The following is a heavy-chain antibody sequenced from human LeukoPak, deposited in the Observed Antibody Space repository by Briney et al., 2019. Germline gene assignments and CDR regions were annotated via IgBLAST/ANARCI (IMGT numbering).Heavy chain of an antibody. D-gene: IGHD3-10*01. CDR2: ISGSGGST. V-gene: IGHV3-23*01. CDR3: AKPGNLLLHMDV. CDR1: GFIFSSYA. J-gene: IGHJ6*03. Sequence: PGGSLRLSRAASGFIFSSYAMSWVRQAPGKGLERVSGISGSGGSTYYADSVKGRLTITRDNSKNTLYLQINSLRADDTAIYYCAKPGNLLLHMDVWGKGTTVTVSS.